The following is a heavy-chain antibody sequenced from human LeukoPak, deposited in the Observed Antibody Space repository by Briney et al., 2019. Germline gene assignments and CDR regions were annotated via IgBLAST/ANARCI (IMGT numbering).Heavy chain of an antibody. J-gene: IGHJ6*02. V-gene: IGHV4-34*01. Sequence: SETLSLTCAVYGGSFSGYYWSWIRQPPGKGLEWNGEINHSGSTNYNPSLKSRVTISVDTSKNQFSLKLSSVTAADTAVYYCARTPDDSSGWSYYYGMDVSGQGTTVTVSS. D-gene: IGHD6-19*01. CDR2: INHSGST. CDR1: GGSFSGYY. CDR3: ARTPDDSSGWSYYYGMDV.